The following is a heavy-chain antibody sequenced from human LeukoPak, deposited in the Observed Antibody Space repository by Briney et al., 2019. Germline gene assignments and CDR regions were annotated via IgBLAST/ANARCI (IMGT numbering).Heavy chain of an antibody. CDR3: AKDRNSLWFGELLK. Sequence: GGSLRPSCAASGFTFDDYAMHWVRQAPGKGLEWVSGISWNSGSIGYADSVKGRFTISRDNAKNSLYLQMNSLSAEDTAFYYCAKDRNSLWFGELLKWGQGTLVSVSS. D-gene: IGHD3-10*01. CDR1: GFTFDDYA. CDR2: ISWNSGSI. J-gene: IGHJ4*02. V-gene: IGHV3-9*01.